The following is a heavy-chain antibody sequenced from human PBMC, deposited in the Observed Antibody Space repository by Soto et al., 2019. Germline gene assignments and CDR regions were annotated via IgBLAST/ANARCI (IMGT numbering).Heavy chain of an antibody. D-gene: IGHD1-26*01. CDR1: GFTFSNYA. Sequence: EVQLLESGGGLVQPGGSLRLSCAASGFTFSNYAMSWVRQTPGKGLEWVSGISGSGVSAYYADSVKGRFTISRDNSKNTLYLQMNSLRAEDTAVYYCAKAVGYSGRPRSWFDPWGQGTLVTVSS. CDR2: ISGSGVSA. V-gene: IGHV3-23*01. J-gene: IGHJ5*02. CDR3: AKAVGYSGRPRSWFDP.